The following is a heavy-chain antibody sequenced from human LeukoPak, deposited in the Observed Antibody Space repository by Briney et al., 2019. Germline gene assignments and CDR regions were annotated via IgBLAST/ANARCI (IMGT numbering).Heavy chain of an antibody. CDR3: ATNAGPAALDAVDI. J-gene: IGHJ3*02. Sequence: SETLSLTCTVSGDSISNHYWSWIRQPPGKGLEWIGYIDYSGSTKYKSSLKSRVTISLDSSKTQFSLKVSSVTAADTAVYYCATNAGPAALDAVDIWGQGTMVTVSS. D-gene: IGHD2-2*01. CDR1: GDSISNHY. V-gene: IGHV4-59*08. CDR2: IDYSGST.